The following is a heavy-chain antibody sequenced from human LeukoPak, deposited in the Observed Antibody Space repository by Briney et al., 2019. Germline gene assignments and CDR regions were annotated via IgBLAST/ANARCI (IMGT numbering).Heavy chain of an antibody. V-gene: IGHV3-74*01. Sequence: GGSLTLSRPLSGLSFGSYWMQWVRQTPGRGLLWDSFINSDGTNTTYAHCVKGRFTIARDNAKNSLYLQMNSLRVEDTAVYDCARLMSVAAAWFDPWGQGTLVTVS. D-gene: IGHD6-13*01. CDR2: INSDGTNT. J-gene: IGHJ5*02. CDR1: GLSFGSYW. CDR3: ARLMSVAAAWFDP.